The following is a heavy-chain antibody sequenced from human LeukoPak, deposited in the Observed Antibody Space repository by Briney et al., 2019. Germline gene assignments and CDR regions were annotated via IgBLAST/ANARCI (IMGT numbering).Heavy chain of an antibody. CDR1: GFTFSSYA. CDR2: ISGSGGST. CDR3: AKDLRFGELLPYFDY. D-gene: IGHD3-10*01. V-gene: IGHV3-23*01. Sequence: GGSLRLSCAASGFTFSSYAMSWVRQAPGKGLEWVSAISGSGGSTYYADSVKGRFTISRDNSKNTLYLQMNSLRAEDTAVYYCAKDLRFGELLPYFDYCGQGTLVTVSS. J-gene: IGHJ4*02.